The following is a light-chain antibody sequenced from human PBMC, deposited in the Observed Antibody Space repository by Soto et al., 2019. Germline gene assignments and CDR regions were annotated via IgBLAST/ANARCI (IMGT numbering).Light chain of an antibody. J-gene: IGKJ2*01. CDR2: NTS. Sequence: DIVMTQSPATLSVSPGERATLSCRASESVTNNLAWYQQKPGQAPRLLIYNTSTRATGIPASFSGSGSGTYFTLTISSLQSEDFAGYYCQQYNNWPPRWTFGQGTKLEIK. CDR3: QQYNNWPPRWT. V-gene: IGKV3-15*01. CDR1: ESVTNN.